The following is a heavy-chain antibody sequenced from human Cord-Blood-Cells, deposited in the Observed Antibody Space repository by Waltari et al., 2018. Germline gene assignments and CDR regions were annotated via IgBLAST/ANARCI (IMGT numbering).Heavy chain of an antibody. CDR1: GYTLTEFI. J-gene: IGHJ3*02. D-gene: IGHD3-3*02. V-gene: IGHV1-24*01. CDR2: FDPEDGET. CDR3: ATRKPHFWSGYYKGGAFDI. Sequence: QVQLVQAGAEVKKTGAAVKVSCKVTGYTLTEFIMHWVRQASGQGLEWMGGFDPEDGETIYAQKFQGRVTMTEDTSTDTAYMELSSLRSEDTAVYYCATRKPHFWSGYYKGGAFDIWGQGTMVTVSS.